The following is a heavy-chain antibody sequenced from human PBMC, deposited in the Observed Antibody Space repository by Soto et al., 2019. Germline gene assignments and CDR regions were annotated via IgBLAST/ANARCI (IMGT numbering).Heavy chain of an antibody. J-gene: IGHJ4*02. Sequence: PSETLSLTCTVSGGSISSSSYYWGWIRQPPGKGLEWIGSIYYSGSTYYNPSPKSRVTISVDTSKNQFSLKLSSVTAADTAVYYCARSIVVVTSFDYWGPGTLVTVSS. CDR3: ARSIVVVTSFDY. V-gene: IGHV4-39*01. CDR1: GGSISSSSYY. D-gene: IGHD3-22*01. CDR2: IYYSGST.